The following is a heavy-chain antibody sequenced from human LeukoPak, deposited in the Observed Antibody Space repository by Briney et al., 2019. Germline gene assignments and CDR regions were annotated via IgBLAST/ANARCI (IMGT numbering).Heavy chain of an antibody. Sequence: ASVKVSCKASGGTFSSYAISWVRQAPGQALEWMGGIIPIFGTANYAQKFQGRVTITADESTSTAYMELSSLRSEDTAVYYCASSRSTTGTTSWFDPWGQGTLVTVSS. CDR1: GGTFSSYA. CDR2: IIPIFGTA. V-gene: IGHV1-69*13. CDR3: ASSRSTTGTTSWFDP. J-gene: IGHJ5*02. D-gene: IGHD1-1*01.